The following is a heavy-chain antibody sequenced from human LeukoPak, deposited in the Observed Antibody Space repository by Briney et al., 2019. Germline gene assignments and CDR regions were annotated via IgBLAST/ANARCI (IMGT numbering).Heavy chain of an antibody. D-gene: IGHD3-16*01. CDR1: GFTFDDYA. Sequence: GGSLRLSCAASGFTFDDYAMHWVRQAPGKGLEWVSGISWNSGSIGYADSVKGRFTISRDNAKNSLYLEMNSLRAEDTALYYCAKDIQGDYYYGMDVWGQGTTATVSS. V-gene: IGHV3-9*01. J-gene: IGHJ6*02. CDR3: AKDIQGDYYYGMDV. CDR2: ISWNSGSI.